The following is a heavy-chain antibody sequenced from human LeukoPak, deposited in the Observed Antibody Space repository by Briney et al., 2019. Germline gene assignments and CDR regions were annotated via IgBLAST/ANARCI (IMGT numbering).Heavy chain of an antibody. CDR1: GGSISSGGYY. J-gene: IGHJ4*02. CDR3: ARDRYNSGLLGY. D-gene: IGHD5-18*01. V-gene: IGHV4-31*03. CDR2: VYYSGNT. Sequence: PSETLSLTCTVSGGSISSGGYYWSWIRQHPGKGLEWIGCVYYSGNTYYNPSLKSRVTISVDTSKNQFSLKLNSVTAADTAVYYCARDRYNSGLLGYWGQGTLVTVSS.